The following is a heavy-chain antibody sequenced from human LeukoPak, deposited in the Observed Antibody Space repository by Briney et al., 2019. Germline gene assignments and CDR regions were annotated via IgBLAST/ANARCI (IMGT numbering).Heavy chain of an antibody. V-gene: IGHV4-59*08. CDR1: GGSISSNC. D-gene: IGHD6-13*01. Sequence: SETLSLTCTVSGGSISSNCWNWLRQPPGKGLEWIGYSCSSGSTNYNPSLMSRVTISVYTSKKQFSLRLISVTAADTAVYYCARHQHQLVTGYDYWGQGTLVTVSS. CDR2: SCSSGST. J-gene: IGHJ4*02. CDR3: ARHQHQLVTGYDY.